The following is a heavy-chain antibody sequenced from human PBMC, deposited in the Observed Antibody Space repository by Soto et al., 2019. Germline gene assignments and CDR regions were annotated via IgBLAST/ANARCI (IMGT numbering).Heavy chain of an antibody. D-gene: IGHD6-13*01. V-gene: IGHV1-46*01. J-gene: IGHJ5*02. CDR1: GYTFTSYY. Sequence: ASVKVSCKASGYTFTSYYMHWVRQAPGQGLEWMGIINPSGGSTSYAQKFQGRVTMTRDTSTSTVYMELSSLRSEDTAVYYCARDISGPSSSWYGWFDPWGQGTLVTVS. CDR3: ARDISGPSSSWYGWFDP. CDR2: INPSGGST.